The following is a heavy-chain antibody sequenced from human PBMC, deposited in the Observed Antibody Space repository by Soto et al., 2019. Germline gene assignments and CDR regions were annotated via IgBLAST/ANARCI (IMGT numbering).Heavy chain of an antibody. CDR1: GGSISGYY. V-gene: IGHV4-59*04. CDR2: IYYSGST. D-gene: IGHD3-22*01. J-gene: IGHJ4*02. CDR3: MLGSGWKDFDY. Sequence: SETQSLTCTVSGGSISGYYWSWIRQHPGKGLEWIGYIYYSGSTYYNPSLKSRVTISVDTSKNQFSLKLSSVTAADTAVYYCMLGSGWKDFDYWGQGTLVTVSS.